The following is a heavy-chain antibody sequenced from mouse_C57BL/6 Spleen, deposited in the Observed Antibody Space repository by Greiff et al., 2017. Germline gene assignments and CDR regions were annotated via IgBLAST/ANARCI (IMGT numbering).Heavy chain of an antibody. Sequence: QVQLQQPGAELVRPGTSVKLSCKASGYTFTSYWMHWVKQRPGQGLEWIGVIDPSDSYTNYNQKFKGKATLTVDTSSSTAYMQLSSLTSEDSAVYYCARSGDYGKGDYWGQGTTLTVSS. J-gene: IGHJ2*01. D-gene: IGHD2-1*01. CDR2: IDPSDSYT. CDR3: ARSGDYGKGDY. CDR1: GYTFTSYW. V-gene: IGHV1-59*01.